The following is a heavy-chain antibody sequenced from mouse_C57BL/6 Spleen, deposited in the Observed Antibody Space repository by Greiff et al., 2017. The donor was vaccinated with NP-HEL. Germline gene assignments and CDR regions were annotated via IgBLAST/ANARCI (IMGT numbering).Heavy chain of an antibody. V-gene: IGHV5-9*01. CDR3: ARQMGTTVVAPYWYFDV. D-gene: IGHD1-1*01. Sequence: EVKVVESGGGLVKPGGSLKLSCAASGFTFSSYTMSWVRQTPEKRLEWVATISGGGGNTYYPDSVKGRFTISRDNAKNTLYLQMSSLRSEDTALYYCARQMGTTVVAPYWYFDVWGTGTTVTVSS. CDR1: GFTFSSYT. J-gene: IGHJ1*03. CDR2: ISGGGGNT.